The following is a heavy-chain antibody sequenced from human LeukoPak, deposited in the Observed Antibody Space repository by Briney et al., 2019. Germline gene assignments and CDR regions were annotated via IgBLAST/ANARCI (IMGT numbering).Heavy chain of an antibody. CDR2: IYTSGST. CDR3: AAKRRGLRLGELSLYLWYFDY. Sequence: PSETLSLTCTVSGGSISSSSYYWGWIRQPAGKGLEWIGRIYTSGSTNYNPSLKSRVTMSVDTSKNQFSLKLSSVTAADTAVYYCAAKRRGLRLGELSLYLWYFDYWGQGTLVTVSS. CDR1: GGSISSSSYY. V-gene: IGHV4-61*02. J-gene: IGHJ4*02. D-gene: IGHD3-16*02.